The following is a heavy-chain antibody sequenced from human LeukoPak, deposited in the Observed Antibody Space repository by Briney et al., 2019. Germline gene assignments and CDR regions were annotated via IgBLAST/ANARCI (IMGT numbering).Heavy chain of an antibody. Sequence: GGSLRLSCAASGFDFNHYAMSWVRQAPGKGLEWVSVISDSGDSTYYADSVKGRFTISRDNSKNTLYLQINSLRAEDTAIYYCAKDRLYGDHLVDVDYWGQGSLVTVS. CDR2: ISDSGDST. J-gene: IGHJ4*02. CDR3: AKDRLYGDHLVDVDY. V-gene: IGHV3-23*01. CDR1: GFDFNHYA. D-gene: IGHD2-21*02.